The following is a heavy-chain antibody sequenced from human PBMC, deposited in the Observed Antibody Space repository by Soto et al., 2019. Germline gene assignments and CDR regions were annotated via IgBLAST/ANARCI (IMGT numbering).Heavy chain of an antibody. CDR1: GFTFSSYA. CDR3: AREWVPAATGNWFDP. D-gene: IGHD2-2*01. J-gene: IGHJ5*02. CDR2: ISYDGSNK. V-gene: IGHV3-30-3*01. Sequence: GWSLRRSCAASGFTFSSYAIHWVRQAPGKGLEWVALISYDGSNKYYADSVKGRFTISRDNSKNTLYLQMNSLRAEDTAVYYCAREWVPAATGNWFDPWGQGTLVTVSS.